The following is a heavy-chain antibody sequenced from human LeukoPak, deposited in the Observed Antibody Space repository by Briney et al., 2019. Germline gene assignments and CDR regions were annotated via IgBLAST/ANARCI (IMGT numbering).Heavy chain of an antibody. CDR3: AKDSYDYVWGSYLAYHYYMDV. Sequence: GGSLRLSCAASGFTFSSYEMTWVRQAPGKGLEWVANIKQDGSEKYYVDSVRGRFTISRDNAKNSLFLQMNSLRAEDTAVYYCAKDSYDYVWGSYLAYHYYMDVWGKGTTVTVSS. D-gene: IGHD3-16*02. CDR1: GFTFSSYE. CDR2: IKQDGSEK. V-gene: IGHV3-7*01. J-gene: IGHJ6*03.